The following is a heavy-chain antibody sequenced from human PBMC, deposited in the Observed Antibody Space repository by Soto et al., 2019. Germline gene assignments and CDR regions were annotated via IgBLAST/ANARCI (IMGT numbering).Heavy chain of an antibody. V-gene: IGHV3-33*01. D-gene: IGHD3-10*01. J-gene: IGHJ6*02. CDR3: ARDYYGSNYYGMDV. Sequence: QVQLVESGGGVVQPGRSLRLSCAASGFTFSSYGMHWVRQAPGKGLEWVAVIWYDGSNKYYADSVKGRFTISRDNSKNTLYLQMNSLRAEDTAVYYCARDYYGSNYYGMDVWGQGTTVTVSS. CDR2: IWYDGSNK. CDR1: GFTFSSYG.